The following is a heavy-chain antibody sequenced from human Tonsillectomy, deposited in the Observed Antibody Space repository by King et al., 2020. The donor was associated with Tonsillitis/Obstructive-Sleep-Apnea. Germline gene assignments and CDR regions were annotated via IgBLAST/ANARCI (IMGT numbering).Heavy chain of an antibody. V-gene: IGHV3-11*05. CDR3: AGVAXXAXYSSSWYAGXDAFDI. Sequence: QLVESGGGLVKPGGSLRLSCAASGFTFSDYYMSWIRQAPGKGLEWVSYISSSSSYTNYADSVKGRFTISRDNAKNSLYLQMNSLRAEDTAVYYCAGVAXXAXYSSSWYAGXDAFDIWGQGTMVTXSS. CDR2: ISSSSSYT. CDR1: GFTFSDYY. D-gene: IGHD6-13*01. J-gene: IGHJ3*02.